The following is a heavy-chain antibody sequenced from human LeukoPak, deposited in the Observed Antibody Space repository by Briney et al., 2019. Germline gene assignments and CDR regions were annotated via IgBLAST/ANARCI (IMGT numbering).Heavy chain of an antibody. D-gene: IGHD3-3*01. CDR1: GFTFSSYA. CDR3: ARGGFLEWLPIFDY. J-gene: IGHJ4*02. CDR2: ISYDGSNK. V-gene: IGHV3-30-3*01. Sequence: PGRSLRLSCAASGFTFSSYAMHWVRQAPGKGLEWVAVISYDGSNKYYADSVKGRFTISRDNSKNTLYLQMNSLRAEDTAVYYCARGGFLEWLPIFDYWGQGTLVTVSS.